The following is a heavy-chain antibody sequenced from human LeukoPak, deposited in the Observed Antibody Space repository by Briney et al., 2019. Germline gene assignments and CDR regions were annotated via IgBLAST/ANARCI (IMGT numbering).Heavy chain of an antibody. CDR1: GGSISSYY. Sequence: SETLSLTCTVSGGSISSYYWNWIRQPPGKGLEWGGNIYDSGSTNYNPSLKSRVTISADTSKNQFSLKLSPVTAADTAVYFCARQLRGEAVAGHLQPFDYWGQGTLVTVSS. CDR2: IYDSGST. D-gene: IGHD6-19*01. CDR3: ARQLRGEAVAGHLQPFDY. J-gene: IGHJ4*02. V-gene: IGHV4-59*08.